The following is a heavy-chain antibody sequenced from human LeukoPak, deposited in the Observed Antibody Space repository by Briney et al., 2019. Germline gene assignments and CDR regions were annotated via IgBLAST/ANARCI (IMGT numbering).Heavy chain of an antibody. CDR2: ISSSSSYI. J-gene: IGHJ4*02. V-gene: IGHV3-21*01. CDR3: ARDRSTGTTDY. Sequence: GGSLRLSRPACGFTYSSYSMNWVRQAPGKGLAWVSSISSSSSYIYYADSVKGRFTISRDNAKNSLYLQMNSLRAEDTAVYYCARDRSTGTTDYWGQGTLVTVSS. CDR1: GFTYSSYS. D-gene: IGHD1-1*01.